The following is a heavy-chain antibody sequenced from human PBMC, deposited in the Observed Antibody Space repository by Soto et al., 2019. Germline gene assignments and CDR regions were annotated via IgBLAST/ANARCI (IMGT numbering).Heavy chain of an antibody. V-gene: IGHV4-59*01. CDR3: ARDLAAVPRAFDY. CDR2: VYYTGTT. D-gene: IGHD6-13*01. J-gene: IGHJ4*02. Sequence: SETMSLTCTLSPGSISSYFYIWARPPPGEVMEWIGSVYYTGTTDYNPSLKSRVTISVDTSKTQVSLNLRSVTAADTAVYYCARDLAAVPRAFDYWGRGTLVTVSS. CDR1: PGSISSYF.